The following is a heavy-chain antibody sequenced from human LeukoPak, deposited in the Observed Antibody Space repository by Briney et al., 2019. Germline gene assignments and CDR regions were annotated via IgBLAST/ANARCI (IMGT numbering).Heavy chain of an antibody. CDR2: IKPDGSET. CDR3: GGFGYEAAVDL. Sequence: PGGSLRLSYAASGFMFSTYWMTWVRQAPGKGLEFVANIKPDGSETYYVDSVKGRFTISRDNTKNLVFLQMNSLRGEDAAVYHCGGFGYEAAVDLWGQGTLVTVSS. D-gene: IGHD6-13*01. J-gene: IGHJ4*02. V-gene: IGHV3-7*01. CDR1: GFMFSTYW.